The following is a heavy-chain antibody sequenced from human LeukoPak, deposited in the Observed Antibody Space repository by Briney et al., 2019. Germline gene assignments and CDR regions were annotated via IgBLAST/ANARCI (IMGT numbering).Heavy chain of an antibody. CDR1: GGSGGSISSSNY. J-gene: IGHJ4*02. CDR2: IYHSGST. Sequence: SETLSLTCAVSGGSGGSISSSNYWSWVRQPPGKGLDWIGEIYHSGSTNYNPSLKSRVTISVDKSKNQFSLKLNSVTAADTAVYYCARVAVYYDILTGYYIVRYFDYWGQGTLVTVSS. D-gene: IGHD3-9*01. CDR3: ARVAVYYDILTGYYIVRYFDY. V-gene: IGHV4-4*02.